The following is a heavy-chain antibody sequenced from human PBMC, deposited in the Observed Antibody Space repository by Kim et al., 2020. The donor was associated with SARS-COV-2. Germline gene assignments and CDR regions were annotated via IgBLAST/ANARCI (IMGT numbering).Heavy chain of an antibody. CDR3: AKDAPYSSTCYDAFDI. J-gene: IGHJ3*02. CDR1: GFTFHNYD. V-gene: IGHV3-43*02. D-gene: IGHD2-2*01. Sequence: GGSLRLSCAASGFTFHNYDMHWVRQAPGKGLEWVSVISGDGGGTHYADSVKGRFTISRDNSKNSLYLQMKRLRIEDTGLYYCAKDAPYSSTCYDAFDIWGQGTMVTVSS. CDR2: ISGDGGGT.